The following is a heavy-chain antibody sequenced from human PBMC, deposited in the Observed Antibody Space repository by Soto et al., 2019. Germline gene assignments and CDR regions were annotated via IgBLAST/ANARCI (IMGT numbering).Heavy chain of an antibody. CDR3: ARGTSRRNPGAVSVNWFDP. D-gene: IGHD6-19*01. Sequence: QAQLVQSGVDVKKPGASVKISCKASGYTFTSSGITWVRQAPGQGLEWMGWISDYTGITYYAQSLQDRVTMTTDTPTNTAYMEVRSLRSDDTAVYYWARGTSRRNPGAVSVNWFDPWGQGNLVTVSS. CDR1: GYTFTSSG. CDR2: ISDYTGIT. V-gene: IGHV1-18*01. J-gene: IGHJ5*02.